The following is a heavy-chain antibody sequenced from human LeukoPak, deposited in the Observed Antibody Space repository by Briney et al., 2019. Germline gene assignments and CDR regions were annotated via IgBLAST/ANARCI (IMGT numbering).Heavy chain of an antibody. CDR1: GDSMSSSNC. J-gene: IGHJ4*02. CDR3: TRDLSPGGGGTGHFDF. Sequence: PSETLSLTCTVSGDSMSSSNCWSWVRPPPGKGLEWIGEICHTGSTNYNPSLKSRVTISVDKSKNQFSLRLSSVTAADTAMYYCTRDLSPGGGGTGHFDFWGQGTLVTVSS. V-gene: IGHV4-4*02. D-gene: IGHD1-1*01. CDR2: ICHTGST.